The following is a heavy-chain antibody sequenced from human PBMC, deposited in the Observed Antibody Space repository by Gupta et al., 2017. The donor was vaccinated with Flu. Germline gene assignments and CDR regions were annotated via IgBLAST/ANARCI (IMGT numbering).Heavy chain of an antibody. V-gene: IGHV3-21*01. CDR1: GFTFSSYS. D-gene: IGHD3-16*01. Sequence: EVQLVESGGGLVKPGGSLRLSCAASGFTFSSYSMNWVRQAPGKGLEWVSSISSSSSYIYYADSVKGRFTIARDNAKNSLYLQMNSLRAEDTAGYYCARGGGYWYFDLWGRGTLVTVSS. J-gene: IGHJ2*01. CDR2: ISSSSSYI. CDR3: ARGGGYWYFDL.